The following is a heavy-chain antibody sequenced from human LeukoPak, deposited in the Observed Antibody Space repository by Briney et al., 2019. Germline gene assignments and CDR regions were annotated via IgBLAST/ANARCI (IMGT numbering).Heavy chain of an antibody. Sequence: GRSLRLSCAASGFTFSSSVMIWVRQAPGKGLEWVALISYDGNTKDSVKGRFTISRDNFKNTLYLQMNSLRAEDTAAYYCARDLSRSVVAAAGTGMGYWGQGTLVTVSS. J-gene: IGHJ4*02. V-gene: IGHV3-30-3*01. CDR3: ARDLSRSVVAAAGTGMGY. CDR1: GFTFSSSV. CDR2: ISYDGNTK. D-gene: IGHD6-13*01.